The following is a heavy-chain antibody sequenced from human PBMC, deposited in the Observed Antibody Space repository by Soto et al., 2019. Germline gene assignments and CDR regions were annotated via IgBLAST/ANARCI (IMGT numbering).Heavy chain of an antibody. V-gene: IGHV1-8*01. D-gene: IGHD2-2*01. CDR3: AREAAALGNDY. J-gene: IGHJ4*02. Sequence: GASVKVSCKASGYTFTSYDINWVRQATGQGLEWKGWMNPNSGNTGYAQKFQGRVTMTRNTTISTANMEQSSLRSEDTAVYYCAREAAALGNDYWGQGTLVTVSS. CDR1: GYTFTSYD. CDR2: MNPNSGNT.